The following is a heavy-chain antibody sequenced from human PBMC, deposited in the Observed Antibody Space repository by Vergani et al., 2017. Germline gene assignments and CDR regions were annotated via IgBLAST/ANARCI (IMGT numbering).Heavy chain of an antibody. CDR2: IIPIFGTA. D-gene: IGHD4-23*01. CDR3: ARHTDYGGNWFDP. Sequence: QVQLVQSGAEVKKPGASVKVSCKASGYTFTSYGISWLRQAPGQGLEWMGGIIPIFGTANYAQKFQGRVTITADESTSTAYMELSSLRSEDTAVYYCARHTDYGGNWFDPWGQGTLVTVSS. J-gene: IGHJ5*02. V-gene: IGHV1-69*13. CDR1: GYTFTSYG.